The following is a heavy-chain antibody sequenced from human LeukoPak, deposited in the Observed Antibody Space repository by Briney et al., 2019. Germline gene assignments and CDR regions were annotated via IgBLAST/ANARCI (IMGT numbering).Heavy chain of an antibody. CDR1: GFTFSSYA. V-gene: IGHV3-30*04. CDR3: AKDSAYSNYPIFDY. J-gene: IGHJ4*02. Sequence: GGSLRLSCAASGFTFSSYAMHWVRQAPGKGLEWVAIISYDGSNRYYADSVRGRFTIPRDNSKNTLFLQMNSLRAEDTAVYYCAKDSAYSNYPIFDYWGQGTLVTVSS. CDR2: ISYDGSNR. D-gene: IGHD4-11*01.